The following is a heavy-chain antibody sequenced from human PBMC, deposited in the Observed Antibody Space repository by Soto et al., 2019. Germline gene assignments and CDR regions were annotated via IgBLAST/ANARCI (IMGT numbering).Heavy chain of an antibody. CDR2: TRQDGGQS. CDR3: ERDGRTGWHFGS. Sequence: VQLVESGGGLVQPGGSLRLSCEASGFTLSSYWMSWIRQAPGKGLEWVANTRQDGGQSYLVDSVQGRFTISRDNAKNSVYLQMNSLRAEDTAVYYCERDGRTGWHFGSWCQGTLVSVSS. J-gene: IGHJ4*02. D-gene: IGHD6-19*01. CDR1: GFTLSSYW. V-gene: IGHV3-7*01.